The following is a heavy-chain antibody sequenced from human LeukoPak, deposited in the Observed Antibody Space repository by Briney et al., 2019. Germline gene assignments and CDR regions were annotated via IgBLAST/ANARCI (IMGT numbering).Heavy chain of an antibody. CDR3: ARACGGDCYSADDAFDI. Sequence: ASVKVSCKASGYTFTSYGISWVRQATGQGLEWMGWMNPNSGNTGYAQKFQGRVTITRNTSISTAYMELSSLRSEDTAVYYCARACGGDCYSADDAFDIWGQGTMVTVSS. CDR2: MNPNSGNT. D-gene: IGHD2-21*02. J-gene: IGHJ3*02. V-gene: IGHV1-8*03. CDR1: GYTFTSYG.